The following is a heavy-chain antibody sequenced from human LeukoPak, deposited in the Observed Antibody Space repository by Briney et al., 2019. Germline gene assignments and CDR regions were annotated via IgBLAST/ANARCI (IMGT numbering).Heavy chain of an antibody. CDR1: GFTFSSYG. V-gene: IGHV3-30*18. J-gene: IGHJ4*02. Sequence: GGSLRLSCAASGFTFSSYGMHWVRQAPGKGLEGVAVISYDGSNKYYADSVKGRFTISRDNSKNTLYLQMNSRRAEDTAVYYCAKDPRTYGELYYFDYWGQGTLVTVSS. D-gene: IGHD4-17*01. CDR2: ISYDGSNK. CDR3: AKDPRTYGELYYFDY.